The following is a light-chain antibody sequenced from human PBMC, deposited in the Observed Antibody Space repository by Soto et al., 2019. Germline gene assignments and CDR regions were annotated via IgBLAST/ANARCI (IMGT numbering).Light chain of an antibody. CDR2: AAS. CDR1: QSIDNW. V-gene: IGKV1-5*01. CDR3: QQFSSYST. Sequence: DIQMTQSPSTLSASVGDRVTITCRASQSIDNWLAWYQQKPGKAPKLLIYAASTLETGAPSRFSGSGSGTEFTLTIKSLQPDDFATYYCQQFSSYSTFGQGTKVDIK. J-gene: IGKJ1*01.